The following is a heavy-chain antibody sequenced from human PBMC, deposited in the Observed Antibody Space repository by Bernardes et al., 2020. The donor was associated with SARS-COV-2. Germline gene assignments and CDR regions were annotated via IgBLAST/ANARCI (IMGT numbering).Heavy chain of an antibody. CDR3: VKGGSFLEWAAGDYYYYYGMDV. V-gene: IGHV1-18*01. J-gene: IGHJ6*02. D-gene: IGHD3-3*02. CDR2: ISAYNGNT. Sequence: ASVKVSCKASGYTFTSYGISWVRQAPGQGLEWMGWISAYNGNTNYAQKLQGRVTMTTDTSTSTAYMELRSLRAEDTAVYYCVKGGSFLEWAAGDYYYYYGMDVWGQGTTVTVSS. CDR1: GYTFTSYG.